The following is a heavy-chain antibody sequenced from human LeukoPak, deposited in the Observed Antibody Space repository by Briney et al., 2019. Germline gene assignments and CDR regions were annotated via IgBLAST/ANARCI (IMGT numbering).Heavy chain of an antibody. Sequence: PGRSLRLSCAASGLTFSNYAMHWVRQAPGKGLEWVAVISFDGRNAYYADSVRGRFTISRDNSRDTVYLQVNSLRPEDTAVYYCARDHYWLEYCTNGVCQDTFDIWGQGTMVTVSS. CDR3: ARDHYWLEYCTNGVCQDTFDI. J-gene: IGHJ3*02. CDR2: ISFDGRNA. D-gene: IGHD2-8*01. CDR1: GLTFSNYA. V-gene: IGHV3-30*04.